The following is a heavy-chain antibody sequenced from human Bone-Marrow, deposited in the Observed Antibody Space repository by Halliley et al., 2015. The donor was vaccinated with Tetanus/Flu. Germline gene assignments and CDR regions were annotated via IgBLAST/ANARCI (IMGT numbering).Heavy chain of an antibody. CDR3: AAANFF. D-gene: IGHD1-7*01. CDR2: IKEDGSEQ. Sequence: PGKGRVWVANIKEDGSEQYYSDSAKGRFTISRDNANNSLFLQMDSLRVEDTAVYYCAAANFFRGQGTLVTVSS. V-gene: IGHV3-7*03. J-gene: IGHJ4*02.